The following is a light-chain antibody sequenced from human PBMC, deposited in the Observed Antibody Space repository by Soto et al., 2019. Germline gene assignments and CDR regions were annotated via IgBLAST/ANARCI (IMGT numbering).Light chain of an antibody. Sequence: DIVLTQTPLSSPVTVGQPASMSCRSSEGLVHSDGNTYLSWLQQRPGQPPRPLIYKISNRFSGVPDRFNGSGAGTDFTLKISRVEAEDVGVYYCMQASRFPRTFGQWTKLEIK. CDR2: KIS. CDR1: EGLVHSDGNTY. J-gene: IGKJ2*01. CDR3: MQASRFPRT. V-gene: IGKV2-24*01.